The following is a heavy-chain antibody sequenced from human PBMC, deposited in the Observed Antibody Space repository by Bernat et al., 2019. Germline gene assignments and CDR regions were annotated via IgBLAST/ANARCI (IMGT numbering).Heavy chain of an antibody. CDR1: GFTFSSYS. V-gene: IGHV3-21*01. D-gene: IGHD3-9*01. CDR2: ISSSSTYI. CDR3: ARNYDVLSGYYNAFDI. J-gene: IGHJ3*02. Sequence: EVQLVESGGGLVRPGGSLRLSCAASGFTFSSYSMNWVRQAPGEGLEWVSSISSSSTYIYYADSVMGRFTLSRDNAKNSLYLQMSSLRAEDTAVYYCARNYDVLSGYYNAFDIWGQGTMVTVSS.